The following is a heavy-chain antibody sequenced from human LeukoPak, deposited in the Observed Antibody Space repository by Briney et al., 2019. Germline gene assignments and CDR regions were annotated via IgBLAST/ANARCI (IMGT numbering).Heavy chain of an antibody. J-gene: IGHJ3*02. Sequence: PGGSLRLSCAASGFTFSSYAMSWVRQAPGKGLEWVSAISGSGGSTYSADSVRGRFTISRDNSKNTLYLQMNSLRAEDTAVYYCAKGENGDSAFDIWGQGTMVTVSS. CDR2: ISGSGGST. CDR3: AKGENGDSAFDI. V-gene: IGHV3-23*01. D-gene: IGHD7-27*01. CDR1: GFTFSSYA.